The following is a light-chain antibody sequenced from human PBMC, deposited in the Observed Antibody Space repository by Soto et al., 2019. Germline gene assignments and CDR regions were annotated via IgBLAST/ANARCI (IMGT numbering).Light chain of an antibody. V-gene: IGLV1-40*01. Sequence: QSVLTQPPSVSGAPGQRVTISCTGSSSNIGAGYDVHWYQQHPGTAPKLLIYGNSNRPSGVPDRFSGSKSGTSASPAITGLQAEDEADYYCQSYDSSLSALFGGGTKLTVL. J-gene: IGLJ3*02. CDR2: GNS. CDR1: SSNIGAGYD. CDR3: QSYDSSLSAL.